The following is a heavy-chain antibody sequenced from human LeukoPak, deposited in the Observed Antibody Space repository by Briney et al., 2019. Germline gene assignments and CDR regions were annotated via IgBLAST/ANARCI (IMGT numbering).Heavy chain of an antibody. J-gene: IGHJ4*02. D-gene: IGHD3-22*01. Sequence: ASVKVSCKASGYTLTGYYMHWVRQAPGQGLEWMGWINPNSGGTNYAQKFQGWVTMTSDTSISTAYMELSRLRSDDTAVYYCARSYYDPYPLNWGQGTLVTVSS. V-gene: IGHV1-2*04. CDR2: INPNSGGT. CDR3: ARSYYDPYPLN. CDR1: GYTLTGYY.